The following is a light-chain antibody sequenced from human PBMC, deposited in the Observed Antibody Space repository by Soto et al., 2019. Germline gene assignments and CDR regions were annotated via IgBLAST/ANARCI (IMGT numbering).Light chain of an antibody. J-gene: IGLJ1*01. CDR3: FSYTSSGPYV. CDR2: EVS. CDR1: SSDVGNYKY. Sequence: QYVLTQPASVSGSPGQSITISCTGTSSDVGNYKYVSWYQQHPGKAPKLMIYEVSNRPSGVSNRFSGSKSGNTASLTISGLQAEDETDYYGFSYTSSGPYVRRTGTKVTVL. V-gene: IGLV2-14*01.